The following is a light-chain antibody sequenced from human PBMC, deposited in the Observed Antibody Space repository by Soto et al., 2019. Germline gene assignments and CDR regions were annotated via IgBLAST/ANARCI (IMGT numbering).Light chain of an antibody. CDR2: DVS. J-gene: IGLJ2*01. CDR3: TSYTRTKTVV. V-gene: IGLV2-14*03. Sequence: QSVLTQTASVSGSPGQSITISCTGTSSDVGGYNYVSWYQQHPGKAPKLMIYDVSSRPSGVSHRFSGSKSGDTASLTISGLQAEDETDYYCTSYTRTKTVVVGGGTEVTVL. CDR1: SSDVGGYNY.